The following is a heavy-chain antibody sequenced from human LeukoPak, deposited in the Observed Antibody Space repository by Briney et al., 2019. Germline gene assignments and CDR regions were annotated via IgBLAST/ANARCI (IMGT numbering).Heavy chain of an antibody. CDR3: ARDGDYGDYIDY. V-gene: IGHV3-11*05. CDR2: ISSSNSYT. Sequence: GGSLRLSCAASGFTFSDYYMSWIRQAPGKGLGWVSYISSSNSYTKDADSVKGRFTISRDNAKNSLYLQMNSLRAEDTAVYYCARDGDYGDYIDYWGQGTLVTVSS. D-gene: IGHD4-17*01. J-gene: IGHJ4*02. CDR1: GFTFSDYY.